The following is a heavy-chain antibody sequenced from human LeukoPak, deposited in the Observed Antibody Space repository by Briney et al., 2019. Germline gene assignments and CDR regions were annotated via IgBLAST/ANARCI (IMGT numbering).Heavy chain of an antibody. V-gene: IGHV4-59*08. Sequence: SETLSLTCAVSGRSINRYYWSWIRQPPGKGLEWIGYIYYSGNTNYNPSFKSRVTMSVDTSKNQFSLKLSSVTAADTAVYYCARQPSGTASFDIWGQGTMVTVSS. CDR1: GRSINRYY. D-gene: IGHD1-14*01. CDR2: IYYSGNT. CDR3: ARQPSGTASFDI. J-gene: IGHJ3*02.